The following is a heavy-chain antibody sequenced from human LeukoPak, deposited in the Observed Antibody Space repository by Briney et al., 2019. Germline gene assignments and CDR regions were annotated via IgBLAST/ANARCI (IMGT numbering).Heavy chain of an antibody. J-gene: IGHJ4*02. Sequence: GGSLRLSCAASGFTFSSYWMSWVRQAPGKGLEWVANIKKDGSEKHYADSVKGRLTISRDNAKNALYLQMNSLRAEDTAVYYCAREIPRGAINLDYWGQGTLVTVSS. D-gene: IGHD5-12*01. CDR3: AREIPRGAINLDY. CDR2: IKKDGSEK. CDR1: GFTFSSYW. V-gene: IGHV3-7*01.